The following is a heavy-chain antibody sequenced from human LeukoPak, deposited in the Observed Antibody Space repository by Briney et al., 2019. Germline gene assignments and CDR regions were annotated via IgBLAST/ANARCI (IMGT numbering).Heavy chain of an antibody. Sequence: GGSLRLSCAASGFTFSSYAMSWVRQAPGEGLEWVSAISGSGGSTYYADSVKGRFTISRDNSKNTLHLQMNSLRAEDTAVYYCAKGVKEDCSSTSCYASPFDYWGQGTLVTVSS. CDR1: GFTFSSYA. CDR3: AKGVKEDCSSTSCYASPFDY. CDR2: ISGSGGST. D-gene: IGHD2-2*01. J-gene: IGHJ4*02. V-gene: IGHV3-23*01.